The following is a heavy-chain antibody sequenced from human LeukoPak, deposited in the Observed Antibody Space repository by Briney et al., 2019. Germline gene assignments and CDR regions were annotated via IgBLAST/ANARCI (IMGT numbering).Heavy chain of an antibody. CDR3: ARGGCGDSAAPFDD. CDR2: INPSAGST. D-gene: IGHD2-21*02. Sequence: ASVKVSCKASGGSFSDYSISWVRQAPGQGLEWMGMINPSAGSTRYAQKFQGRVTMTTDTSTSTVYMELSSLRSEDTAVYYCARGGCGDSAAPFDDWGQGTLVPVSS. J-gene: IGHJ4*02. CDR1: GGSFSDYS. V-gene: IGHV1-46*01.